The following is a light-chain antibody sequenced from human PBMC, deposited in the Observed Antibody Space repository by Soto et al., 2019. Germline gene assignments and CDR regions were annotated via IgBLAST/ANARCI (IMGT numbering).Light chain of an antibody. CDR1: QSISTY. CDR2: DAS. J-gene: IGKJ5*01. Sequence: DIQMTQSPSSLSASVGNRVTITCRASQSISTYLNWYQKKPGKAPNLLIYDASRLQSGVPSRFSGSGGGTDFTLSISSVQPEDFATYFCQQSYMDPITFGQGIRLEIK. V-gene: IGKV1-39*01. CDR3: QQSYMDPIT.